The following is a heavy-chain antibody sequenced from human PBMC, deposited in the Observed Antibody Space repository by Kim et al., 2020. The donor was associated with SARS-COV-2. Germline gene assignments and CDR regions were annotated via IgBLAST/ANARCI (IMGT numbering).Heavy chain of an antibody. CDR2: IYYSGRT. CDR1: GGTISSGGYY. D-gene: IGHD1-26*01. Sequence: SETLSLTCTVSGGTISSGGYYWSWIRQHPGKGLEWIGYIYYSGRTYYNPSLKSRVTISVDTSKNQFSLKLSSVTAADTAVYYCARMGAVKLMDYYGMDVWGQETTVTVSS. J-gene: IGHJ6*02. V-gene: IGHV4-31*03. CDR3: ARMGAVKLMDYYGMDV.